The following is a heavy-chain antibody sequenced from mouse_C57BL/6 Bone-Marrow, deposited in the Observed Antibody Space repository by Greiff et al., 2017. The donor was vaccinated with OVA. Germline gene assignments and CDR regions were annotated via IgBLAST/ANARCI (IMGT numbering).Heavy chain of an antibody. CDR1: GYTFTSYW. D-gene: IGHD1-1*01. V-gene: IGHV1-53*01. CDR2: INPSNGGT. J-gene: IGHJ2*01. Sequence: QVHVKQPGTELVKPGASVKLSCKASGYTFTSYWMHWVKQRPGQGLEWIGNINPSNGGTNYNEKFKSKATLTVDKSSSTAYMQLSSLTSEDSAVYYCARRSPLTTVYYLDYWGQGTTLTVSS. CDR3: ARRSPLTTVYYLDY.